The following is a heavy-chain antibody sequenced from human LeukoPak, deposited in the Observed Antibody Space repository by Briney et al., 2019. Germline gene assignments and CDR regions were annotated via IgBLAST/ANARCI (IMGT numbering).Heavy chain of an antibody. V-gene: IGHV3-64*01. CDR2: ISSNGGST. D-gene: IGHD6-19*01. CDR1: AFTFSSYA. J-gene: IGHJ3*02. CDR3: ARDGDSSGRNAFDI. Sequence: GGSLRLSCAASAFTFSSYAMHWVRQAPGKGLEYVSAISSNGGSTYYANSVKGRFTISRDNSKNTLYLQMGSLRAEDMAVYYCARDGDSSGRNAFDIWGQGTMVTVSS.